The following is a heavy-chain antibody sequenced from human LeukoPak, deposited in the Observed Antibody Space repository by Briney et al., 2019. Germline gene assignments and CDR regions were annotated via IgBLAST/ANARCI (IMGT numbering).Heavy chain of an antibody. Sequence: PSETLSLTCTVSGASISDYYWSWIRQSPGKGLEWIGYIYHGGITKYNPSLKGRVTMSVDMSKNQFFLRLTSVTAADTAVYFCARDAGDSGGWYLDSWGQGTLVGVSS. J-gene: IGHJ4*02. CDR3: ARDAGDSGGWYLDS. CDR2: IYHGGIT. V-gene: IGHV4-59*01. D-gene: IGHD4-23*01. CDR1: GASISDYY.